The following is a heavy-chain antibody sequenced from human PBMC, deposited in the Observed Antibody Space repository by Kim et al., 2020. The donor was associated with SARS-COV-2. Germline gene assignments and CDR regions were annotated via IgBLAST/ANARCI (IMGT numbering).Heavy chain of an antibody. Sequence: GGSLRLSCAASGFTFSSYAMSWVRQAPGKGLEWVSAISGSGGSTYYADSVKGRFTISRDNSKNTLYLQMNSLRAEDTAVYYCAKDSRRKNWLSPENGMDVWGQGTTVTVSS. CDR3: AKDSRRKNWLSPENGMDV. CDR2: ISGSGGST. D-gene: IGHD3-9*01. J-gene: IGHJ6*02. V-gene: IGHV3-23*01. CDR1: GFTFSSYA.